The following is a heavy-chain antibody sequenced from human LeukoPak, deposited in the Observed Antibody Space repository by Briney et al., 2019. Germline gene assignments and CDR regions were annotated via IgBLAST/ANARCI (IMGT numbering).Heavy chain of an antibody. V-gene: IGHV3-13*01. D-gene: IGHD3-22*01. CDR2: IGPVSGI. CDR1: GFSLSSRV. CDR3: VTEDHSSGRAPAFGL. J-gene: IGHJ3*01. Sequence: PGGSLRLSCVASGFSLSSRVMHWVRQPIGKGLEWVSGIGPVSGIHYVESVKGRFTVSREDAKNSLYLQMNSLTAGDTAKYYCVTEDHSSGRAPAFGLWGQGTTVTVSS.